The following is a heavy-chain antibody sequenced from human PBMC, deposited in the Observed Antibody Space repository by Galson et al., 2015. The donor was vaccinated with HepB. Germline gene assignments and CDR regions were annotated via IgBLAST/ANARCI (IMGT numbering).Heavy chain of an antibody. V-gene: IGHV4-59*01. CDR2: IYSSGST. D-gene: IGHD5-12*01. CDR3: ARFSGYDGAFDI. CDR1: GGSISSYY. J-gene: IGHJ3*02. Sequence: SETLSLTCTVSGGSISSYYWSWIRQPPGKGLEWIGYIYSSGSTYYNPSLKSRVTISVDTSKSQFSLKLNSVTAADTAVYYCARFSGYDGAFDIWGQGTMVSVSS.